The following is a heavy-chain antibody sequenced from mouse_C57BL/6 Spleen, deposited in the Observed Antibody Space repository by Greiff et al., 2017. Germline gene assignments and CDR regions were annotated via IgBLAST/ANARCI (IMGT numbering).Heavy chain of an antibody. CDR3: ARKRGDPLAMDY. CDR1: GFSLTSYG. CDR2: IWSGGST. V-gene: IGHV2-2*01. Sequence: QVQLKESGPGLVQPSQSLSITCTVSGFSLTSYGVHWVRQSPGKGLEWLGVIWSGGSTDYTAAFISRLSISKDNSKSQVFFKMNSLQAEDTAIYYCARKRGDPLAMDYWGQGTSVTVSS. J-gene: IGHJ4*01. D-gene: IGHD6-1*01.